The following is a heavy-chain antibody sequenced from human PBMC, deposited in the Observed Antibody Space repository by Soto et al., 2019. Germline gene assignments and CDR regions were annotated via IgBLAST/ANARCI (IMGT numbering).Heavy chain of an antibody. CDR3: ERVNVRYYDSSGYLRDFDS. V-gene: IGHV1-2*02. CDR2: INPNSSRS. J-gene: IGHJ3*02. Sequence: ASVKVSCKASEYTFTDYYVHWVRQAPGQGLEWMGWINPNSSRSNYAQKFQGRVTMTRDTSISTAYMELSRLRSDDTAMYYCERVNVRYYDSSGYLRDFDSGG. CDR1: EYTFTDYY. D-gene: IGHD3-22*01.